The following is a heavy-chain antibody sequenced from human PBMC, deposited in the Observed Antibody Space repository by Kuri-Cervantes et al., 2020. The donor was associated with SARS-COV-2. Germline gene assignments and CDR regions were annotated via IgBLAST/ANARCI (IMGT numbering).Heavy chain of an antibody. V-gene: IGHV3-30*03. J-gene: IGHJ4*02. CDR1: GFTFSSYA. CDR3: ARSSSGSYYNPFDY. D-gene: IGHD3-10*01. Sequence: GGSLRLSCAGSGFTFSSYAMHWVRQAPGKGLEWVALISYDGSNKFYADSVKGRFTISRDNSKNTLHLQMDSLRPEDTAVYYCARSSSGSYYNPFDYWGQGTLVTVSS. CDR2: ISYDGSNK.